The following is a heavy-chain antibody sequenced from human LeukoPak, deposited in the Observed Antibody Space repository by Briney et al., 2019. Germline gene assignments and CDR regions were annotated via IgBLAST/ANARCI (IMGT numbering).Heavy chain of an antibody. V-gene: IGHV4-38-2*02. CDR2: INHSGST. J-gene: IGHJ5*02. CDR3: ARVYSSGWFNWFDP. CDR1: GYSISSGYY. D-gene: IGHD6-19*01. Sequence: PSETLSLTCTVSGYSISSGYYWGWIRQPPGKGLEWIGEINHSGSTNYNPSLKSRVTISVDTSKNQFSLKLSSVTAADTAVYYCARVYSSGWFNWFDPWGQGTLVTVSS.